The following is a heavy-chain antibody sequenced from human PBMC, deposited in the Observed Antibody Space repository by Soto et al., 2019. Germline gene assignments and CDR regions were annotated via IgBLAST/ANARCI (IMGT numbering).Heavy chain of an antibody. CDR1: GFTVSTYY. J-gene: IGHJ4*02. D-gene: IGHD1-1*01. CDR3: ASRRNSYGTHDY. V-gene: IGHV3-66*01. Sequence: GGSLRLSCAASGFTVSTYYMSWVRQAPGKGLELVSMIYSGGDTYYADSVKGRYTISRDNSKNTLYLQMNRLRADDTAVYYCASRRNSYGTHDYWGQGTLVTVSS. CDR2: IYSGGDT.